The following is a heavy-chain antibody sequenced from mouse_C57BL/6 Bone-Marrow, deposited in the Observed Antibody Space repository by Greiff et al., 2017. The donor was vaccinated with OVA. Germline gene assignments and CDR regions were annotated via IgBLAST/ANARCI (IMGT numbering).Heavy chain of an antibody. CDR2: INPYNGGT. J-gene: IGHJ2*01. CDR1: GYTFTDYY. V-gene: IGHV1-19*01. D-gene: IGHD1-1*01. CDR3: ARWGSSYDY. Sequence: VQLKESGPVLVKPGASVKMSCKASGYTFTDYYMNWVKQSHGKSLEWIGVINPYNGGTSYNQKFKGKATLTVDKSSSTAYMELNSLTSEDSAVYYCARWGSSYDYWGQGTTLTVSS.